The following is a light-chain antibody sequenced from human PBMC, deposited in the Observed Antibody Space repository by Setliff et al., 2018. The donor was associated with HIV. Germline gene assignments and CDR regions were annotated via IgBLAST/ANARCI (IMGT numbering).Light chain of an antibody. CDR3: EAWDDSLNGHV. Sequence: QSALTQPPSASGTPGQGVTISCSGGSSNIGGNTVNWYQHLPGTAPKLLIYNYYLRPSGVPDRFSGSKSGTSASLAISGLQSEDEGDYYCEAWDDSLNGHVFGTGTKVTV. CDR2: NYY. V-gene: IGLV1-44*01. J-gene: IGLJ1*01. CDR1: SSNIGGNT.